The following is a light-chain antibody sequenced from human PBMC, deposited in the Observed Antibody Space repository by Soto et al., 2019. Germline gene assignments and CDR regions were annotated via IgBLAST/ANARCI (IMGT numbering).Light chain of an antibody. J-gene: IGKJ2*01. CDR3: QQYNNWPPYT. CDR1: QSVTSN. CDR2: GAS. V-gene: IGKV3-15*01. Sequence: EILMTQSPATLSVSPGERATLSCRASQSVTSNLAWYQQKPGQAPRLLIYGASTRATDIPARFSASGSGTDFTLTISSLQSEDSAIYYCQQYNNWPPYTFGQGTKVDIK.